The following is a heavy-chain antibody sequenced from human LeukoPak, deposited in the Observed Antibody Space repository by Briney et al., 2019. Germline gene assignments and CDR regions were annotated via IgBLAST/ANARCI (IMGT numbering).Heavy chain of an antibody. CDR1: GGSISSYY. CDR2: IYYSGST. D-gene: IGHD3-16*01. J-gene: IGHJ1*01. V-gene: IGHV4-59*01. Sequence: SETLSLTCTVSGGSISSYYWSWIRQPPGKGLEWIGYIYYSGSTNYNPSLKSRVTISVDTSKNQFSLKLSSVTAAATAVYYCERGAKPYYFQHWGQSTLVTVSS. CDR3: ERGAKPYYFQH.